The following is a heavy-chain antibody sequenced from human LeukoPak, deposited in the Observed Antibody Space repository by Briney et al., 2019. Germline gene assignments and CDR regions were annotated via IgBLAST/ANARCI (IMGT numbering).Heavy chain of an antibody. CDR1: GGSISSYY. Sequence: SETLSLTCTVSGGSISSYYWSWIRQPAGKGLEWIGRIYTSGSTNYNPSLKSRVTISVNTSKNQFSLKLSSVTAADAAVYYCARMGKSIAALDYWGQGTLVTVSS. D-gene: IGHD6-6*01. CDR2: IYTSGST. J-gene: IGHJ4*02. CDR3: ARMGKSIAALDY. V-gene: IGHV4-4*07.